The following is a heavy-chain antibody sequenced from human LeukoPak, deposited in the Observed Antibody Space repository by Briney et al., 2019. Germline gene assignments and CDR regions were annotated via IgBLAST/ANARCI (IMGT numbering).Heavy chain of an antibody. CDR3: ARDRGYSLHWFDP. V-gene: IGHV4-59*01. CDR1: GASISSYY. Sequence: SETLSLTCTVSGASISSYYWSWIRQPPGKGLEWIGYIYYSGSTNYNPSLKSRVTISVDTSKNQFSLKLSSVTAADTAVYYCARDRGYSLHWFDPGGQGTLVTVSA. J-gene: IGHJ5*02. CDR2: IYYSGST. D-gene: IGHD6-25*01.